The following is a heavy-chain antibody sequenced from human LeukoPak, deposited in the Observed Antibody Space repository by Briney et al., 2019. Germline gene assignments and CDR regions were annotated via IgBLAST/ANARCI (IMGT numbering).Heavy chain of an antibody. J-gene: IGHJ4*02. Sequence: GGSLRLSCAASGFTFSSYWMSWVRQAPGEGLEGVANIKQDGSEKYYVDSVKGRFTISRDNAKNSLYMQMKRLRAEDTAVYYCARATVLLWFVESNYFDYWGQGTLVTVSS. V-gene: IGHV3-7*05. D-gene: IGHD3-10*01. CDR1: GFTFSSYW. CDR3: ARATVLLWFVESNYFDY. CDR2: IKQDGSEK.